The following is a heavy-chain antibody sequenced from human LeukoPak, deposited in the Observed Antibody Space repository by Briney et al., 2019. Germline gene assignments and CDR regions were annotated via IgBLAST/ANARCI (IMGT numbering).Heavy chain of an antibody. J-gene: IGHJ4*02. CDR1: GYTFTSYY. D-gene: IGHD6-19*01. CDR3: ATFLYSGNSF. Sequence: GASVKVSCKASGYTFTSYYMHWVRQAPGQGLEWMGIINPSGGSTSYAQKFQGRVTMTDDTSTDIAYMELSSLTSEDTAVYYCATFLYSGNSFWGQGTLVTVSS. V-gene: IGHV1-46*01. CDR2: INPSGGST.